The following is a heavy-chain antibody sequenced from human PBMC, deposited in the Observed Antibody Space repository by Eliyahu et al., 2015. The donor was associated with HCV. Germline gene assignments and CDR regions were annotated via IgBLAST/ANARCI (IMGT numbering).Heavy chain of an antibody. J-gene: IGHJ2*01. D-gene: IGHD4-17*01. Sequence: LEWVSAISGSGGSTYYADSXKGRFTISXDNXKNTLYLQMNSLRAEDTAVYYXAKDHSGYGDEGPGDWYFDLWGRGTRVTVSS. CDR3: AKDHSGYGDEGPGDWYFDL. CDR2: ISGSGGST. V-gene: IGHV3-23*01.